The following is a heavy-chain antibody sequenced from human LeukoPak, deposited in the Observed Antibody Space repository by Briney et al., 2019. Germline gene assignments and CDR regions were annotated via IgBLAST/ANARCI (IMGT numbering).Heavy chain of an antibody. D-gene: IGHD4-17*01. Sequence: GGSLRLSCAASGFTMRNHWMSWVRQAPGKGLEWVADIKQDGSEIHYVDSVKGRFTISRDNAKNSLYLQMNSLRAEDTAVYYCARDLVYGDYEEYYFDYWGQGTLVTVSS. V-gene: IGHV3-7*01. CDR2: IKQDGSEI. CDR1: GFTMRNHW. J-gene: IGHJ4*02. CDR3: ARDLVYGDYEEYYFDY.